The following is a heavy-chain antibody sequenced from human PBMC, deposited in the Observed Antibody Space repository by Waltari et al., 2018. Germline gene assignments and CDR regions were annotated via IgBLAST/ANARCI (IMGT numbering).Heavy chain of an antibody. CDR1: GYTFINYE. D-gene: IGHD3-3*01. V-gene: IGHV1-8*02. CDR2: VNPDSGAT. Sequence: QVQLVQSGAEVLKPGASVKVSCQASGYTFINYEINWGRQAAGQGFEWMGWVNPDSGATAYAQKFQGRITMTWDTSISTAYMELSNLRSDVTAVLYCARGRDVFANFDYNWFDPWGQGTLVTVSS. CDR3: ARGRDVFANFDYNWFDP. J-gene: IGHJ5*02.